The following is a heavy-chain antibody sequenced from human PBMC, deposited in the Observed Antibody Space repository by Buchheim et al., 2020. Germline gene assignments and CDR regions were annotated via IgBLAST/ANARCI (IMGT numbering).Heavy chain of an antibody. CDR3: ARMLLWFGELLPLIGDYYYYGMDV. V-gene: IGHV1-2*02. CDR1: GYTFTGYY. D-gene: IGHD3-10*01. CDR2: INPNSGGT. J-gene: IGHJ6*02. Sequence: QVQLVQSGAEVKKPGASVKVSCKASGYTFTGYYMHWVRQAPGQGLEWMGWINPNSGGTNYAQKFQGRVTMTRDTSISIAYMELSRLRSDDTAVYYCARMLLWFGELLPLIGDYYYYGMDVWGQGTT.